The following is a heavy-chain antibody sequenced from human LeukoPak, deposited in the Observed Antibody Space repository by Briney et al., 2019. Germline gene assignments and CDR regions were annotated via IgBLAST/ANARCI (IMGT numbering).Heavy chain of an antibody. CDR1: GFSISSGSYY. V-gene: IGHV4-61*02. CDR2: ICTSSST. CDR3: ARDPLYDSGAFDI. Sequence: SETLSLTCTVSGFSISSGSYYWSCNRQPAGKGLEWIGRICTSSSTNYNPAINSRTTITVDTTNNQFLLMLSSVTAAATAVYYCARDPLYDSGAFDIWGQGTMVTVSS. D-gene: IGHD3-22*01. J-gene: IGHJ3*02.